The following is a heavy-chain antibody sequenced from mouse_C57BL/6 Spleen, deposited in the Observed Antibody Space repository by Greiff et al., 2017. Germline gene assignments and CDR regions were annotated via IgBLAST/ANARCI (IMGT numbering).Heavy chain of an antibody. J-gene: IGHJ3*01. D-gene: IGHD2-10*01. V-gene: IGHV1-69*01. CDR1: GYTFTSYW. Sequence: QVQLQQPGAELVMPGASVKLSCKASGYTFTSYWMHWVKQRPGQGLEWIGDIDPSDSYTNYNQKFKGKSTLTVDKSSSTAYMQLSRLTSEDSAVYYCARGGAYYGNSWFAYWGQGTLVTVSA. CDR3: ARGGAYYGNSWFAY. CDR2: IDPSDSYT.